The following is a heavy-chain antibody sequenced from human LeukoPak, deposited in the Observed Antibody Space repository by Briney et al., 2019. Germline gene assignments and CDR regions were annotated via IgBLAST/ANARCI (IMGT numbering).Heavy chain of an antibody. D-gene: IGHD3-22*01. CDR2: ITGSGDTT. J-gene: IGHJ4*02. CDR1: GFTFSSHG. CDR3: ARAYGSSGYFQLPIDY. V-gene: IGHV3-23*01. Sequence: GGSLRLSCAASGFTFSSHGMHWVRQAPGKGLEWVSGITGSGDTTHHVDSVKGRFTISRENSKNTLFLQMNSLRLEDTALYYCARAYGSSGYFQLPIDYWGQGILVTVSS.